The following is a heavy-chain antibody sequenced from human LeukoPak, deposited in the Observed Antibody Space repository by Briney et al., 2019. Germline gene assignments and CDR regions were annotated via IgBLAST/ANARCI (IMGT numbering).Heavy chain of an antibody. D-gene: IGHD1-1*01. CDR2: ISSNGAGT. CDR3: ARDSPGYLAYDS. V-gene: IGHV3-64D*06. CDR1: GFTFSSYA. J-gene: IGHJ4*02. Sequence: GGSLRLSCSASGFTFSSYAMHWVRQAPGKGLEYVSAISSNGAGTYYADSVKGRFIISRDNSKNTLYLQMSSLRAEDTAVYYCARDSPGYLAYDSWGQGTLVTVSS.